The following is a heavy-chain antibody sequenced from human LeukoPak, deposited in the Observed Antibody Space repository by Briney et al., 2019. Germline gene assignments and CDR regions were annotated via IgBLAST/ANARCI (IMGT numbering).Heavy chain of an antibody. Sequence: ASVKVSCKASGYTFTGYYMHWVRQAPGQGLEWMGWINPNSGGTNYAQKFQGRVTMTRDTSISTAYMELSRLRSDDTAVYYCASPSPTMIVVVWGRSAFDIWGQGTMVTVSS. CDR1: GYTFTGYY. CDR3: ASPSPTMIVVVWGRSAFDI. V-gene: IGHV1-2*02. J-gene: IGHJ3*02. D-gene: IGHD3-22*01. CDR2: INPNSGGT.